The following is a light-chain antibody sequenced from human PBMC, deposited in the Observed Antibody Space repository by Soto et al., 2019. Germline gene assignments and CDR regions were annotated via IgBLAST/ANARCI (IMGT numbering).Light chain of an antibody. J-gene: IGKJ4*01. CDR3: QQYDTWPLT. V-gene: IGKV3-15*01. CDR1: QSVGSN. CDR2: DAS. Sequence: RGMTQSPATLSVSPGERVTRSCRARQSVGSNLAWYQQTPGQAPRVVIYDASTRATVIPARFSGSGSGTEFTLTISSLQSEDFAVYYCQQYDTWPLTFGGGTKVDI.